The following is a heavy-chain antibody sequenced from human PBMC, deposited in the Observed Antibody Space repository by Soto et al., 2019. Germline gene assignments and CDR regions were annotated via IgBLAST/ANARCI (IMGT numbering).Heavy chain of an antibody. CDR1: GGFISNYY. D-gene: IGHD2-21*01. CDR3: ARGGVVVVSYALDA. CDR2: VYNSGST. Sequence: SETLSLTASVSGGFISNYYWTLIRQSPGKGLEWIGYVYNSGSTKYNPSLKSRVSISIDTSKNQFSLKLSSVTAADTAVYYCARGGVVVVSYALDAWGQGTTVTVS. J-gene: IGHJ6*02. V-gene: IGHV4-59*01.